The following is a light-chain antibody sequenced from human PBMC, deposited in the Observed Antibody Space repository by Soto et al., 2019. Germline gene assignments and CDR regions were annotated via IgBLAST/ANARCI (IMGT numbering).Light chain of an antibody. CDR1: QSVSSSY. V-gene: IGKV3-20*01. Sequence: EIVLTQSPGTLSLSPWERATLSCRASQSVSSSYLAWYQQKPGQAPRLLIYGASSRATGIPDRFSGSGSGTDFTLTISRLEPEDFAVYYCQQYGSSLSITFGQGTQLEIK. CDR2: GAS. J-gene: IGKJ5*01. CDR3: QQYGSSLSIT.